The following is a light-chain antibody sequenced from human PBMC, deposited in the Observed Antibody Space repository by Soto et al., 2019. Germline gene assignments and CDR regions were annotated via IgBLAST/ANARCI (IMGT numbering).Light chain of an antibody. CDR2: GAS. CDR1: QSVSSSY. Sequence: EIVLTQSPGTLSLYPGERATLPCRASQSVSSSYLAWYHQKPGQAPRLLIYGASSRATGIPDRFSGSGSGTDFTLTISRLEPEDFAVYYCQQYGRTFGQGTKVDIK. V-gene: IGKV3-20*01. J-gene: IGKJ1*01. CDR3: QQYGRT.